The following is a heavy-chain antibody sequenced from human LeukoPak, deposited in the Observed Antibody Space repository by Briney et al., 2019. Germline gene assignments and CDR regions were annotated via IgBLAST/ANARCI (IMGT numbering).Heavy chain of an antibody. D-gene: IGHD4-17*01. CDR3: ASTITVTTDY. J-gene: IGHJ4*02. V-gene: IGHV4-4*02. CDR1: GFTFSNAW. CDR2: IYHSGST. Sequence: GSLRLSCAASGFTFSNAWMSWVRQAPGKGLEWIGEIYHSGSTYYNPSLKSRVTISVDTSKNQFSLKLTSVTAADTAVYYCASTITVTTDYWGQGTLVTVSS.